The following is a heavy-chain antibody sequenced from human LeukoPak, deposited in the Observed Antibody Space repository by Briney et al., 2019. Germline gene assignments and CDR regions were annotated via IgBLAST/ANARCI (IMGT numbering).Heavy chain of an antibody. CDR1: GYTFTDYY. D-gene: IGHD1-26*01. CDR2: INPNSGGT. J-gene: IGHJ4*02. CDR3: ARSYSGFGYALHDY. V-gene: IGHV1-2*02. Sequence: ASVKVSCKASGYTFTDYYMHWVRQAPGQGLEWMGWINPNSGGTNYAQKFQGRVTMTRDTSISTAYMELSSLRSDDTAMYYCARSYSGFGYALHDYWGQGTLVTVSS.